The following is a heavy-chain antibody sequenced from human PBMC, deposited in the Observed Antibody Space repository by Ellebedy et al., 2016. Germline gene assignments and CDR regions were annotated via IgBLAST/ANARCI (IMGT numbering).Heavy chain of an antibody. CDR1: RYTFTGYY. CDR3: ARDSTYYYGSGSYSPFDY. D-gene: IGHD3-10*01. CDR2: INPNSGGT. V-gene: IGHV1-2*02. Sequence: ASVKVSXKASRYTFTGYYMHWVRQAPGQGLEWMGWINPNSGGTNYAQKFQGRVTMTRDTSISTAYMELSRLRSDDTAVYYCARDSTYYYGSGSYSPFDYWGQGTLVTVSS. J-gene: IGHJ4*02.